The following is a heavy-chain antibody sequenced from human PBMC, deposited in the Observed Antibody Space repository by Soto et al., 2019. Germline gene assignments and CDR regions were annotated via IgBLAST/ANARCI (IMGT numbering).Heavy chain of an antibody. D-gene: IGHD1-26*01. J-gene: IGHJ4*02. V-gene: IGHV1-18*01. CDR1: GYTFTSYG. Sequence: QVQLVQSGAEVKKPGASVKVSCKASGYTFTSYGISWVRQAPGQGLGWMGWISAYNGNTKYAQKFQGRVTMTTDTSTSTAYMERRSLRSDDTAVYYCARDLGGSYYAPVDYWGQGTLVTVSS. CDR3: ARDLGGSYYAPVDY. CDR2: ISAYNGNT.